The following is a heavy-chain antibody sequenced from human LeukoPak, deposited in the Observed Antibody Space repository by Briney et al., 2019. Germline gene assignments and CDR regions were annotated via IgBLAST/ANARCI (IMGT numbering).Heavy chain of an antibody. D-gene: IGHD6-13*01. Sequence: PGGSLRLSCAASGFTFSSYSMNWVRQAPGKGLEWVSSISSSSSYIYYADSVKGRFTISRDNAKNSLYLQMNSLRAEDTAVYYCAKTQYSSSWYGGFDYWGQGTLVTVSS. CDR1: GFTFSSYS. CDR2: ISSSSSYI. CDR3: AKTQYSSSWYGGFDY. V-gene: IGHV3-21*04. J-gene: IGHJ4*02.